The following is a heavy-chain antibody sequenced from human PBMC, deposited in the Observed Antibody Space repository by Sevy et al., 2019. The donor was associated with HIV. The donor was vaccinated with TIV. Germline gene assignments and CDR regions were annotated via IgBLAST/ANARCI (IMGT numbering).Heavy chain of an antibody. Sequence: GGSLILSCAASGFTFSSYVMHWVRQAPGKGLEWVARIWYDGTIKYYADSVKGRFTISRDNSKDTLFLQMNSLTPEDTAVYYCARGGGYCGGDCYSIDYWGQGALVTVSS. CDR2: IWYDGTIK. CDR3: ARGGGYCGGDCYSIDY. CDR1: GFTFSSYV. D-gene: IGHD2-21*02. V-gene: IGHV3-33*08. J-gene: IGHJ4*02.